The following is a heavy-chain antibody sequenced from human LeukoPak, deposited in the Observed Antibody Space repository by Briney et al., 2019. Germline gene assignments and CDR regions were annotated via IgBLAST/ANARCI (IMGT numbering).Heavy chain of an antibody. CDR3: ARYGFSSVWQGGWHAFDI. D-gene: IGHD6-25*01. CDR2: INPTSGDT. J-gene: IGHJ3*02. Sequence: ASVKVSCMASGYTFTSYYVHWVRQAPGQGLQWMGIINPTSGDTNYAQKFQGRVTMTRDMSTSTVYMELSSLRSEDTAVYYCARYGFSSVWQGGWHAFDIWGHGTMVIVSS. V-gene: IGHV1-46*01. CDR1: GYTFTSYY.